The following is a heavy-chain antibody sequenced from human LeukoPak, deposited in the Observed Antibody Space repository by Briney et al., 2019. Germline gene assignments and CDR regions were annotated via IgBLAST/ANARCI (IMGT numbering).Heavy chain of an antibody. V-gene: IGHV3-23*01. CDR2: IRGHGGSP. CDR1: GFTFHNYA. D-gene: IGHD2-2*01. CDR3: ARDAVVSYQLLLARAEKHYPTDV. J-gene: IGHJ6*02. Sequence: GGSLRLSCAASGFTFHNYAMTWVRQAPGKGMEWVSTIRGHGGSPYYTDSVTGRFTISRDNSKNTLFLQMHSLRAGDTAIYYCARDAVVSYQLLLARAEKHYPTDVRGQGTTVTVS.